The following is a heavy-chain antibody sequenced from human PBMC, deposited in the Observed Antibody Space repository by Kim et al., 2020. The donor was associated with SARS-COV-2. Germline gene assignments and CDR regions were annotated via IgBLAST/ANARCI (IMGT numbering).Heavy chain of an antibody. CDR1: GGSISSSNW. D-gene: IGHD6-6*01. CDR2: IYHSGST. Sequence: SETLSLTCAVSGGSISSSNWWSWVRQPPGKGLEWIGEIYHSGSTNYNPSLKSRVTISVDKSKNQFSLKLSSVTAADTAVYYCARDPIEYSSSSNWFDPWGQGTLVTVSS. J-gene: IGHJ5*02. V-gene: IGHV4-4*02. CDR3: ARDPIEYSSSSNWFDP.